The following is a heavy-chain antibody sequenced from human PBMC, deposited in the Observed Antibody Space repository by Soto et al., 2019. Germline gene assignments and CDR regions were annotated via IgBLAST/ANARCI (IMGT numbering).Heavy chain of an antibody. CDR2: ISYDGSNK. V-gene: IGHV3-30-3*01. CDR1: GFTFSSYA. J-gene: IGHJ4*02. D-gene: IGHD5-12*01. CDR3: ARARLVATIPEFDY. Sequence: QVQLVESGGGVVQPGRSLRLSCAASGFTFSSYAMHWVRQAPGKGLEWVAVISYDGSNKYYADSVKGRFTISRDNSKNTLYLQMNSLRAEDTAVYYCARARLVATIPEFDYWGQGTLVTVSS.